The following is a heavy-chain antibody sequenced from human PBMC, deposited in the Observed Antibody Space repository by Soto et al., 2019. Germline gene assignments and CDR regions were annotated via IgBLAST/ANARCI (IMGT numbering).Heavy chain of an antibody. Sequence: QVHLVQSGVEVKTPGASVKVSCQASGYTFFTYDISWVRQAPGQGLEWMGWISTYSGDTKYAQKFQGRVTMTTDTSTTTAYLELRSLRADDTAAYYCARHHGPTTSENWLDPWGQGTLVTVSS. CDR2: ISTYSGDT. D-gene: IGHD5-12*01. V-gene: IGHV1-18*01. CDR3: ARHHGPTTSENWLDP. CDR1: GYTFFTYD. J-gene: IGHJ5*02.